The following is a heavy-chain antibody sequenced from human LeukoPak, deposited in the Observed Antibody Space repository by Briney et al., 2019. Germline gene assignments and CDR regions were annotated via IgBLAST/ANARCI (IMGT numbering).Heavy chain of an antibody. J-gene: IGHJ6*03. CDR1: GSSISSGYY. CDR3: ARTYYGSGSYLTYYYYYYMDV. CDR2: IYYSGST. Sequence: SETLSLTCTVSGSSISSGYYWGWIRQPPGKGLEWIGYIYYSGSTNYNPSLKSRVTISVDTSKNQFSLKLSSVTAADTAVYYCARTYYGSGSYLTYYYYYYMDVWGKGTTVTVSS. D-gene: IGHD3-10*01. V-gene: IGHV4-61*01.